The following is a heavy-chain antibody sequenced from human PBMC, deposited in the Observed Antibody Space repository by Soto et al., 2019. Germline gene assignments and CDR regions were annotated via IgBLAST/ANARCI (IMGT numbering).Heavy chain of an antibody. D-gene: IGHD6-19*01. CDR1: GFTFSSYE. CDR2: ISSSGSTI. Sequence: GGSLRLSCAASGFTFSSYEMNWVRQAPGKGLEWVSYISSSGSTIYYADSVKGRFTISRDNAKNSLYLQMNSLRAEDTAVYYCARVQWLGFGMDVWGQGTTVTVSS. V-gene: IGHV3-48*03. J-gene: IGHJ6*02. CDR3: ARVQWLGFGMDV.